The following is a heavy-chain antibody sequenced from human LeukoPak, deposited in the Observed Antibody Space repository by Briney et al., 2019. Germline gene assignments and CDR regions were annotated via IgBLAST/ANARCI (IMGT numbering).Heavy chain of an antibody. CDR1: GFTFSSYW. Sequence: PGGSLRLSCAASGFTFSSYWMHWVRQAPGKGLVWVSRINSDGSSTSYADSVKGRFTISRDNAKNTLYLQMNSLRAEDTAVYYCARDHGVVMTAIPNPYYGMDVWGQGTTVTVSS. V-gene: IGHV3-74*01. CDR2: INSDGSST. J-gene: IGHJ6*02. D-gene: IGHD2-21*02. CDR3: ARDHGVVMTAIPNPYYGMDV.